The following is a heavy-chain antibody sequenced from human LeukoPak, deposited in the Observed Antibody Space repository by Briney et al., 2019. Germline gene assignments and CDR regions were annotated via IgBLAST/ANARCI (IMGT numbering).Heavy chain of an antibody. CDR3: ARTYGGKKDHFDY. Sequence: SETLSLTCTVSGGSISSGGYYWSWIRQHPGKGLEWIGNIHYSGTTYYNPSLNSRVIISLDTSTSQFSLKLSSVTAADTAVYYCARTYGGKKDHFDYWGQGTLVTVSS. CDR1: GGSISSGGYY. J-gene: IGHJ4*02. CDR2: IHYSGTT. D-gene: IGHD4-23*01. V-gene: IGHV4-31*03.